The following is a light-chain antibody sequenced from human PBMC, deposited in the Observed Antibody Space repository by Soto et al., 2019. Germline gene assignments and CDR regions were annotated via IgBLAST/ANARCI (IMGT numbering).Light chain of an antibody. V-gene: IGLV2-11*01. Sequence: QSALTQPRSVSGSPGQSVTISCTGSSSDVGGYNFVSWYQQHPGKAPKLMIYDVSKRPSGVPDRFSGSKSGNTASLTISGLQGEDEAEYYCCSFAGSYTLVFGGGTKLTVL. CDR1: SSDVGGYNF. J-gene: IGLJ3*02. CDR2: DVS. CDR3: CSFAGSYTLV.